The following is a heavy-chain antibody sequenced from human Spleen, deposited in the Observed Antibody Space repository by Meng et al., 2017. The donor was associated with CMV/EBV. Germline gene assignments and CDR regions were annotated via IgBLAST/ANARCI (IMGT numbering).Heavy chain of an antibody. CDR3: ARGYEGYCSSTSCYSENDY. CDR2: ISPYTGNT. CDR1: GYTFTSYR. J-gene: IGHJ4*02. D-gene: IGHD2-2*01. V-gene: IGHV1-18*01. Sequence: ASVKVSCKASGYTFTSYRISWVRQAPGQGLEWMGWISPYTGNTNYAQKLQGRVTMTTDTSTSTAYMELRSLRSDDTAVYYCARGYEGYCSSTSCYSENDYWGQGTLVTVSS.